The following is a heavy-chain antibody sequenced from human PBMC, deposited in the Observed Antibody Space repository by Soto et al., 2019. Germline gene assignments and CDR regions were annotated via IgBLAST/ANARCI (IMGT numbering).Heavy chain of an antibody. CDR1: GVTFSIYA. CDR3: AKGPQLQLLSQYFDY. D-gene: IGHD4-4*01. V-gene: IGHV3-23*01. Sequence: PGGALRLSCATSGVTFSIYAISWVRKAPGKVLEWVSGISGSGGTTSYADSVKGHFTISRDNSKNTLYLQMTRLRAEDTAVYYCAKGPQLQLLSQYFDYWGQGTLVTVPS. CDR2: ISGSGGTT. J-gene: IGHJ4*02.